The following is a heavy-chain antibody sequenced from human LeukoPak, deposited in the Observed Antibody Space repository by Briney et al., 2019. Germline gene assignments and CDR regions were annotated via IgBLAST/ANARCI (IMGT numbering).Heavy chain of an antibody. J-gene: IGHJ3*02. CDR1: GLTFSSYA. V-gene: IGHV3-7*01. Sequence: GGSLRLSCAGSGLTFSSYAMSWVRQAPGKGLEWVANIKQDGSEQFYLDSVKGRFTTSRDNAKNALYLQMHSLRVEDTAVYYCARESVVVPTTMDDASDIWGQGTMVTVSS. D-gene: IGHD2-2*01. CDR2: IKQDGSEQ. CDR3: ARESVVVPTTMDDASDI.